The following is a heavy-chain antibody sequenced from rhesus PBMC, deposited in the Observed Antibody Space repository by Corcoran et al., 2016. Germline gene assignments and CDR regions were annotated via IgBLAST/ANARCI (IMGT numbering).Heavy chain of an antibody. CDR1: GFTFSRYG. D-gene: IGHD6-25*01. V-gene: IGHV3S5*01. CDR2: IIYTGGST. CDR3: AKEVAAAGNFDY. Sequence: EVQLVETGGGLVQPGGSLRLSCAASGFTFSRYGMSWVRQAPGNGREWVSGIIYTGGSTYYADSVKGRFTICRDNSENTLSLQMNSLRTEDTAVYYCAKEVAAAGNFDYWGQGVLVTVSS. J-gene: IGHJ4*01.